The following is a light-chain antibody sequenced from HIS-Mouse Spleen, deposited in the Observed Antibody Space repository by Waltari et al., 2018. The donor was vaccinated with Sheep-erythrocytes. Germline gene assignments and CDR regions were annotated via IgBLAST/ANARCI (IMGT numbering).Light chain of an antibody. CDR2: AAS. CDR3: QQLNSYPPA. V-gene: IGKV1-9*01. CDR1: QGISSY. Sequence: DIQLTQSPSFLSASVGDRVTITCRASQGISSYLAWHQQTPGKAPKLLIYAASTLQSGVPSRFSGSGSGTEFTLTISSLQPEDFATDYCQQLNSYPPAFGPGTKVDIK. J-gene: IGKJ3*01.